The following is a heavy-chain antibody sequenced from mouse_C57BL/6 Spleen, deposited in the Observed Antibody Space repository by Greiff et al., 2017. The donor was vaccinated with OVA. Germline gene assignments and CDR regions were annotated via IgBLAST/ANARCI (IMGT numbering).Heavy chain of an antibody. V-gene: IGHV1-18*01. J-gene: IGHJ2*01. CDR3: ARGGGIDY. Sequence: EVQLVESGPELVKPGASVKIPCKASGYTFTDYNMDWVKQSHGKSLEWIGDINPNNGGTIYNQKFKGKATLTVDKSSSTASMELRSLTSEDTAVSKCARGGGIDYWGQGTTLTVSS. CDR1: GYTFTDYN. CDR2: INPNNGGT.